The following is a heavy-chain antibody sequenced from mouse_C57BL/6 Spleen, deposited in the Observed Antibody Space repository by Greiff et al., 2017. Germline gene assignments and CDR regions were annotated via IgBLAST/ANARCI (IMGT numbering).Heavy chain of an antibody. D-gene: IGHD1-1*01. CDR1: GFSLTSYG. V-gene: IGHV2-2*01. J-gene: IGHJ4*01. CDR3: ARKDYYGSSYEAMDY. Sequence: VKLMESGPGLVQPSQSLSITCTVSGFSLTSYGVHWVRQSPGKGLEWLGVIWSGGSTDYNAAFISRLSISKDNSKSQVFFKMNSLQADDTAIYYCARKDYYGSSYEAMDYWGQGTSVTVSS. CDR2: IWSGGST.